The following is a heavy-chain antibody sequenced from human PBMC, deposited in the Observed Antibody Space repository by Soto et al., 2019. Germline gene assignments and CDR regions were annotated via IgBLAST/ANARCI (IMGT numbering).Heavy chain of an antibody. Sequence: GASVKVSCKASGGTFSSYAISWVRQAPGQGLEWMGGIIPIFGTANYAQKFQGRVTITADESMSTAYMELSSLRSEDTAVYYCARSRSGSYYNVRFDYWGQGTLVTVSS. V-gene: IGHV1-69*13. J-gene: IGHJ4*02. CDR2: IIPIFGTA. CDR3: ARSRSGSYYNVRFDY. D-gene: IGHD3-10*01. CDR1: GGTFSSYA.